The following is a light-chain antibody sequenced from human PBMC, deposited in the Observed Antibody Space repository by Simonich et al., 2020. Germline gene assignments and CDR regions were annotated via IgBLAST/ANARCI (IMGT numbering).Light chain of an antibody. CDR1: QSISSW. V-gene: IGKV1-5*03. CDR2: KAS. CDR3: QQYNSYLYT. Sequence: DIQMTQSPSTLSASVGDRVTITCRASQSISSWLAWYQQKPGKDPKLLIYKASSLESGVPSRFSGSGSWTEFTLTISSLQPDDFATYYCQQYNSYLYTFGQGTKLEIK. J-gene: IGKJ2*01.